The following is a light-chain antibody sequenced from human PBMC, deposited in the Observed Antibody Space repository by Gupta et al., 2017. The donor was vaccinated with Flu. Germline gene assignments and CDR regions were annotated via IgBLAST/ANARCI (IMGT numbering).Light chain of an antibody. Sequence: ITITCTGTSSDIDNYNYVSWYQQHPGKAPKLMIYEVTNRPSGVANRFSGSKSGNTASLTIAGLQAEEEADYYCSSQIRGSGLVVFGGGTKLTVL. CDR3: SSQIRGSGLVV. V-gene: IGLV2-14*01. J-gene: IGLJ2*01. CDR1: SSDIDNYNY. CDR2: EVT.